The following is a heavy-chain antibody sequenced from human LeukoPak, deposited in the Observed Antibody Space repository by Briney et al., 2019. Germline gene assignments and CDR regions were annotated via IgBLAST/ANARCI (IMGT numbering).Heavy chain of an antibody. CDR2: ISAYNGNT. CDR3: ARARIAAATGWFDP. V-gene: IGHV1-18*04. Sequence: EASVKVSCKASGYTFTSYGISWARQAPGQGLEWMGCISAYNGNTNYAQKLQGRATMTTDTSTSTAYMELRSLRSDDTAVYYCARARIAAATGWFDPRGQGTLVTVSS. CDR1: GYTFTSYG. D-gene: IGHD6-13*01. J-gene: IGHJ5*02.